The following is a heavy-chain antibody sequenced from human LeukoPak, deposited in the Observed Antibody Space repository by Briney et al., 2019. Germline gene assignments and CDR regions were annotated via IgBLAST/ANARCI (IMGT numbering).Heavy chain of an antibody. Sequence: GGSLRLSCAASGFTFSSYWMHWVRQAPGKGLEWVSGIRGSGTSTYYADSVKGRFTISRDNSENTLYLQMNSLRSDDTAVYYCAKSGNAWYFFDSWGQGTLVTVSS. CDR2: IRGSGTST. V-gene: IGHV3-23*01. CDR3: AKSGNAWYFFDS. J-gene: IGHJ4*02. D-gene: IGHD6-19*01. CDR1: GFTFSSYW.